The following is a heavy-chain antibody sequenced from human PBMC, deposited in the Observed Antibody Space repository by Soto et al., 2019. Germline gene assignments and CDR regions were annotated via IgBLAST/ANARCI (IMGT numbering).Heavy chain of an antibody. CDR2: ISSSSSTI. D-gene: IGHD4-17*01. J-gene: IGHJ4*02. CDR1: GFTFSSYS. Sequence: GGSLRLSCAASGFTFSSYSMNWVRQAPGKGLEWVSYISSSSSTIYYADSVKGRFTISRDNAKNSLYLQMNSQRAEDTAVYYCARDGLLGDPIDDFDYWGQGTLVTVSS. CDR3: ARDGLLGDPIDDFDY. V-gene: IGHV3-48*01.